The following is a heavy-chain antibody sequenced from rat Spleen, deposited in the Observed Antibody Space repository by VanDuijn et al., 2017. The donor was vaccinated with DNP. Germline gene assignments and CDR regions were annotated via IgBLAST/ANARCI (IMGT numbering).Heavy chain of an antibody. Sequence: QVQLQQSGTELAKPGSSVRISCEASGYTFTSNYIGWIKQTTGQDLQYIGYIHTGGGGTGYNEKFKGKATLTVDKSSSTAFMQLSSLTPDDSAVYYCARCPLYYYSGYYFDYWGQGVMVTVSS. V-gene: IGHV1-43*01. CDR1: GYTFTSNY. J-gene: IGHJ2*01. CDR2: IHTGGGGT. CDR3: ARCPLYYYSGYYFDY. D-gene: IGHD1-1*01.